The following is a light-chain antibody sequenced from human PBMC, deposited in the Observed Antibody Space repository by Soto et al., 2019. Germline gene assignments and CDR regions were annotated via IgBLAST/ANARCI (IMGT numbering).Light chain of an antibody. Sequence: DIQMTQSPSTLSASVGDRVTITCRASHSISRWLAWYQQKPGNAPKVLIYKASNLATGVPPRFSGSGSDTEFTLTISSLQPDDYATYYCHQYNGYPYTFGQGTKVEI. CDR2: KAS. J-gene: IGKJ2*01. V-gene: IGKV1-5*03. CDR1: HSISRW. CDR3: HQYNGYPYT.